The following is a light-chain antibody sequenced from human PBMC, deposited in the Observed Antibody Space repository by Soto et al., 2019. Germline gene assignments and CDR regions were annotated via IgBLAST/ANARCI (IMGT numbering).Light chain of an antibody. J-gene: IGLJ1*01. V-gene: IGLV2-14*01. CDR1: SSDVGGYNY. CDR2: EVS. CDR3: ASYESDVNYV. Sequence: QSALTQPASVSGSPGQSITISCTGTSSDVGGYNYVSWYQLHPGKAPKLMIHEVSERPSGVSNRFSGSKSGNTASLTISGLQAEDEADYYCASYESDVNYVFGSGTKVTVL.